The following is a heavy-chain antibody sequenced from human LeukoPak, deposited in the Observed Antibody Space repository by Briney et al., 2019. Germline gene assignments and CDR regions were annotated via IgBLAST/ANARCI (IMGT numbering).Heavy chain of an antibody. CDR2: IGGGDVEI. J-gene: IGHJ4*02. CDR1: GFTFTNNA. V-gene: IGHV3-23*01. D-gene: IGHD2-15*01. CDR3: GRGHRFCSRGNCNSPVDY. Sequence: GGSLRLSCAMSGFTFTNNAMTWVRQAPGRGLEWVSTIGGGDVEIHYADSVKGRFTISRDNSKNTLYLQMNSLRAEDTAVYYCGRGHRFCSRGNCNSPVDYWGQGTLVTVSS.